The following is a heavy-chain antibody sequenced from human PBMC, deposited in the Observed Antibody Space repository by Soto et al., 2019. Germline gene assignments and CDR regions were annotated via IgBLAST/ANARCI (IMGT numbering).Heavy chain of an antibody. D-gene: IGHD1-26*01. V-gene: IGHV3-7*01. CDR3: AKWGGAGSDY. CDR2: VNEDGSEK. Sequence: EVQLVESGGGLVQPGGSLRLSCAASGLTFSNYYMSWVRQAQGKGLEWVANVNEDGSEKYYVDSVKGRFTVSRDNARNALYLQRNSRRAVDTAVNYCAKWGGAGSDYRVQGTLVTVSS. J-gene: IGHJ4*02. CDR1: GLTFSNYY.